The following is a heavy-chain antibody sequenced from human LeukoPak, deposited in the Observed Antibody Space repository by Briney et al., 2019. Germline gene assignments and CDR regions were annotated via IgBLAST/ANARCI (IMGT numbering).Heavy chain of an antibody. Sequence: PSETLSLTCSVSGGSISSSSYYWGWIRQSPGKGLEWFGNIYYSGSPYYNPSLKSRVTISVDTSKNQFSLKLSSVTAADTAVYYCARVVVPGWFDPWGQGNLVTVSS. CDR2: IYYSGSP. D-gene: IGHD2-15*01. CDR3: ARVVVPGWFDP. CDR1: GGSISSSSYY. J-gene: IGHJ5*02. V-gene: IGHV4-39*07.